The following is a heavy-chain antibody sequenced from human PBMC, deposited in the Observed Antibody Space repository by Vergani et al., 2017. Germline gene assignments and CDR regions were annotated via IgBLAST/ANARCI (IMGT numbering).Heavy chain of an antibody. CDR1: GYTFSTYG. Sequence: QVQLVQSGAEVKKPGASVKVSCKASGYTFSTYGISWVRQAPGQGLEWMGWISAYNGNTNYPEKFQGRLTMTTGTSTRTAYMELRSLRSDDTAVYYCARDLIESGAYGRSGYRGPGTLVTVSS. CDR2: ISAYNGNT. J-gene: IGHJ1*01. CDR3: ARDLIESGAYGRSGY. D-gene: IGHD6-25*01. V-gene: IGHV1-18*01.